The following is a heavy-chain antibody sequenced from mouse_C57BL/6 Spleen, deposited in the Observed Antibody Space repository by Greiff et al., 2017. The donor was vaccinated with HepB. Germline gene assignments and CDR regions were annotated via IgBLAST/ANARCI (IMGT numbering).Heavy chain of an antibody. CDR3: AMRDYYAMDY. CDR1: GYTFTSYW. CDR2: IDPSDSYT. V-gene: IGHV1-50*01. Sequence: VQLQQSGAELVKPGASVKLSCKASGYTFTSYWMQWVKQRPGQGLEWIGEIDPSDSYTNYNQKFKGKATLTVDTSSSTAYMQLSSLTSEDSAVYYCAMRDYYAMDYWGQGTSVTVSS. J-gene: IGHJ4*01.